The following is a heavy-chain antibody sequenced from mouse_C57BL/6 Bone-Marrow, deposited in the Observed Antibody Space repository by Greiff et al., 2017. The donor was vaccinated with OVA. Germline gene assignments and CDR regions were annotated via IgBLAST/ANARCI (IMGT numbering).Heavy chain of an antibody. V-gene: IGHV3-5*01. J-gene: IGHJ3*01. CDR2: IYYSGTI. D-gene: IGHD2-1*01. CDR1: GISITTGNYR. CDR3: ARDRGYYGNYSFAY. Sequence: EVMLVESGPGLVKPSQTVFLTCTVTGISITTGNYRWSWIRQFPGNKLEWIGYIYYSGTITYNPSLTSRTTITRDTPKNQFFLEMNSLTAEDTATYYCARDRGYYGNYSFAYWGQGTLVTVSA.